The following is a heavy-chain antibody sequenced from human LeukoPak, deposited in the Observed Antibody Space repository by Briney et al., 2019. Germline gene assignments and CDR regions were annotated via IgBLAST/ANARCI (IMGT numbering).Heavy chain of an antibody. CDR1: GGSISSSSYY. CDR2: IYYSGST. J-gene: IGHJ6*02. D-gene: IGHD3-10*01. CDR3: ARHDYYGSGSSHNNYYYYGMDV. Sequence: PSETLSLTCTVSGGSISSSSYYWGWIRQPPGKGLEWIGSIYYSGSTYYNPSHKSRVTIYVDTSMNQFSLKLSSVTAADTAVYYCARHDYYGSGSSHNNYYYYGMDVWGRGTTVTVS. V-gene: IGHV4-39*01.